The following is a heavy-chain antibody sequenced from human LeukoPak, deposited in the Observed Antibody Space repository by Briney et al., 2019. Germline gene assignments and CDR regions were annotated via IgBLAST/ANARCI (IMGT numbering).Heavy chain of an antibody. V-gene: IGHV3-30*18. CDR2: ISYDGSNK. CDR3: AKDVAARHDYYYGMDV. D-gene: IGHD6-6*01. CDR1: GFTFSSYG. J-gene: IGHJ6*02. Sequence: GRSLRLSCAASGFTFSSYGMHWVRQAPGKGLEWVAVISYDGSNKYYADSVKGRFTISRDNSKNTLYLQMNSLRAEDTAVCYCAKDVAARHDYYYGMDVWGQGTTVTVSS.